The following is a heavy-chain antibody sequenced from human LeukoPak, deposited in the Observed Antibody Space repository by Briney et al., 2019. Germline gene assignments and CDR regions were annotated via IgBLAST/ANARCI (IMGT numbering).Heavy chain of an antibody. CDR1: GFTVSDYD. CDR2: ISRGGSTI. CDR3: AGHGDPYYFDY. V-gene: IGHV3-11*01. Sequence: GGSLRLACAAAGFTVSDYDMSWGRQAAGEGRGWGSYISRGGSTIYYADSVKGRFTISRDTAKNSLYLQMNTLRAEDTAVYYCAGHGDPYYFDYWGQGTLVTVSS. J-gene: IGHJ4*02. D-gene: IGHD4-17*01.